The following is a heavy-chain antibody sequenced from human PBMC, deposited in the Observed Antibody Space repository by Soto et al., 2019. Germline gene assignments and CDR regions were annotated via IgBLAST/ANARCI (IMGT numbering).Heavy chain of an antibody. D-gene: IGHD3-3*01. CDR3: ARSTAFWSGFYYYYYGMDV. CDR1: GVSISSSSYY. V-gene: IGHV4-39*01. CDR2: IYYSGST. J-gene: IGHJ6*02. Sequence: SETLPLTCTFSGVSISSSSYYLGWIRQPPGKGLEWIGSIYYSGSTYYNPSLKSRVTISVDTSKNQFSLKLSSVTAADTAVYYCARSTAFWSGFYYYYYGMDVWGQGTTVTVSS.